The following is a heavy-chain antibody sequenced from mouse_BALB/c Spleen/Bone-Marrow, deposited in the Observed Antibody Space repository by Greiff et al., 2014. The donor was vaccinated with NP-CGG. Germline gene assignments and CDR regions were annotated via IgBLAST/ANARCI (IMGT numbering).Heavy chain of an antibody. D-gene: IGHD2-10*02. J-gene: IGHJ2*01. CDR1: GYTFTSYW. CDR3: TRKYGPLYYFDY. Sequence: QVQLKESGAELVGPGASVKLSCKASGYTFTSYWINWVKQRPGQGLEWIGNIYPSDSYTNYNQKFKDKATLTVDKSSSTAYMQLSSPTSEDSAVYYCTRKYGPLYYFDYWGQGTTLTVSS. CDR2: IYPSDSYT. V-gene: IGHV1-69*02.